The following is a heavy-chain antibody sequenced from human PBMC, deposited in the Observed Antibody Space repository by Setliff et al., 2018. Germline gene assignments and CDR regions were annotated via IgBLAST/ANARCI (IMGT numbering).Heavy chain of an antibody. Sequence: PGGSLRLSCATSGFAFSGYGMHWVRQAPGKGLEWVSYISATSNTIYYADSVKGRFTISRDSAKNSLYLEMNSLRPEDTAVYYCARVGIFGGGYFDFWGQGTLVTV. CDR3: ARVGIFGGGYFDF. CDR1: GFAFSGYG. J-gene: IGHJ4*02. V-gene: IGHV3-48*01. CDR2: ISATSNTI. D-gene: IGHD3-3*01.